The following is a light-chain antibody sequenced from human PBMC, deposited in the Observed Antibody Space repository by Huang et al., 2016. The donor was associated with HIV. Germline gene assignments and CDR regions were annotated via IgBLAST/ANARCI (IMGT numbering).Light chain of an antibody. V-gene: IGKV3-15*01. CDR1: QTVSSN. CDR3: QQYNNWPPMYT. CDR2: DAS. J-gene: IGKJ2*01. Sequence: EIVMTHSPAPLSVSPGVRATLSCRASQTVSSNLAWYQQKPGQAPRLLIYDASTRATGIPARFSGSGSGTEFTRTISSLQSEDFAVYFCQQYNNWPPMYTFGQGTKLESK.